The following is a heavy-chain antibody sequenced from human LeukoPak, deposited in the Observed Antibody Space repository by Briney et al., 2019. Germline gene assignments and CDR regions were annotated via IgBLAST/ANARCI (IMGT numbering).Heavy chain of an antibody. Sequence: GGSLRLSCAASGFTFSSYWMSWVRQAPGKGLEWVANIKQDGSEKYYVDSVKGRFTISRDNAKNSLYLQMNSLRAEGTAVYYCARASGIADPYYFDYWGQGTLVTVSS. CDR3: ARASGIADPYYFDY. V-gene: IGHV3-7*01. D-gene: IGHD6-13*01. CDR2: IKQDGSEK. J-gene: IGHJ4*02. CDR1: GFTFSSYW.